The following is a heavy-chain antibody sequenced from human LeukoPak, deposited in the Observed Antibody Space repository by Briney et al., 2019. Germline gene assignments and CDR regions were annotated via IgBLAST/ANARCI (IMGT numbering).Heavy chain of an antibody. J-gene: IGHJ6*02. CDR2: IIPILGIA. Sequence: GASVKVSCKASGYTFTSYGISWVRQAPGQGLEWMGRIIPILGIANYAQKFQGRVTITADKSTSTAYMELSSLRSEDTAVYYCARNPPVFPPSGYSYDMDYYYYGMDVWGQGTTVTVSS. D-gene: IGHD5-18*01. V-gene: IGHV1-69*04. CDR1: GYTFTSYG. CDR3: ARNPPVFPPSGYSYDMDYYYYGMDV.